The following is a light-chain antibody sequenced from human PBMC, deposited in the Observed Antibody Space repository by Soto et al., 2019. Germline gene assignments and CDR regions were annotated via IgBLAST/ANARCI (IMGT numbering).Light chain of an antibody. CDR2: DNT. V-gene: IGLV1-40*01. CDR1: TSNLGAGYD. Sequence: QLVLTQPASVSGAPGQSVSISCTGTTSNLGAGYDVHWYQHLPGTAPTLLISDNTNRPSGVPDRFSGSKSGSSASLAISGLQSEDEADYYCQSYDNSLRAYVFGPGTQLTVL. J-gene: IGLJ7*01. CDR3: QSYDNSLRAYV.